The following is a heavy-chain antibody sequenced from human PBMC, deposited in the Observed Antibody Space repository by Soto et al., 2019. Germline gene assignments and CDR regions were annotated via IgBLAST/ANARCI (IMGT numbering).Heavy chain of an antibody. V-gene: IGHV4-59*01. CDR3: ARVLKGSSGWYYFDY. CDR1: GGSISSYY. D-gene: IGHD6-19*01. J-gene: IGHJ4*02. CDR2: IHYSGST. Sequence: PSETLSLTCTVSGGSISSYYWSWIRQPPGKGLEWIGYIHYSGSTNYNPSLKSRVTISVDTSKNQFSLKLSSVTAADTAVYYCARVLKGSSGWYYFDYWGQGTLVTVSS.